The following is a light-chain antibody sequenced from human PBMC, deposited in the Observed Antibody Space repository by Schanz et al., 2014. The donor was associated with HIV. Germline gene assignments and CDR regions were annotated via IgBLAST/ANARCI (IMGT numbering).Light chain of an antibody. Sequence: EIVLTQSPGTLSLAPGERATLSCRASQSLSSSYLAWYQQKRDQPPRLVIYATSTRAAGIPDRFSGTGSGTDFTLTISSLEPEDFAVYYCQHRNNWPLTFGGGTKVEIK. CDR1: QSLSSSY. CDR2: ATS. J-gene: IGKJ4*01. V-gene: IGKV3D-20*02. CDR3: QHRNNWPLT.